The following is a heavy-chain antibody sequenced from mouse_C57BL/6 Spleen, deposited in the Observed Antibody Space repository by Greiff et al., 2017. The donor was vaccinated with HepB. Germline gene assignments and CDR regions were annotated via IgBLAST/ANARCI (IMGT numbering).Heavy chain of an antibody. CDR3: ARDMTNYFDY. CDR1: GFTFSSYA. J-gene: IGHJ2*01. D-gene: IGHD2-3*01. V-gene: IGHV5-4*01. CDR2: ISDGGSYT. Sequence: EVKVVESGGGLVKPGGSLKLSCAASGFTFSSYAMSWVRQTPEKRLEWVATISDGGSYTYYPDNVKGRFTISRDNAKNNLYLQMSHLKSEDTAMYYCARDMTNYFDYWGQGTTLTVSS.